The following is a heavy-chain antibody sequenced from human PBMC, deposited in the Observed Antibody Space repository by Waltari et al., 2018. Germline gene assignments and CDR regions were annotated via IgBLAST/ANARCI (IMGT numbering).Heavy chain of an antibody. Sequence: QVQLAQSGAEEKKPGASVTVACKASGYTVTGSYIHWVRQAPGQGLEWMGWFSPNNGDNKYAQKFQGRVTMTRDTSINTAYMELSSLTSDDTAVYYCARDGPGAGNDDFDYWGQGTLVSVSS. CDR3: ARDGPGAGNDDFDY. CDR1: GYTVTGSY. CDR2: FSPNNGDN. J-gene: IGHJ4*02. D-gene: IGHD3-10*01. V-gene: IGHV1-2*02.